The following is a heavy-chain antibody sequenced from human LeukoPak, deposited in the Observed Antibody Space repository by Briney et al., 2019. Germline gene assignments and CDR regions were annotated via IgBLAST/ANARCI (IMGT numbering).Heavy chain of an antibody. V-gene: IGHV4-30-2*01. Sequence: SETLFLTCTVSGGSISSGGYYWSWIRQPPGKGLEWIGYIYHSGSTYYNPSLKSRVTISVDRSKNQFSLKLSSVTAADTAVYYCASQILTYDFWSEPSPGGIDYWGQGTLVTVSS. J-gene: IGHJ4*02. D-gene: IGHD3-3*01. CDR3: ASQILTYDFWSEPSPGGIDY. CDR1: GGSISSGGYY. CDR2: IYHSGST.